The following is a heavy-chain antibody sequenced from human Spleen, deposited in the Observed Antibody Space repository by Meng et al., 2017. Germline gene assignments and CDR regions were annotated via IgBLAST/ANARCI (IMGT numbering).Heavy chain of an antibody. V-gene: IGHV4-31*11. Sequence: QLPEPGPGLVKPSQTLSLTCAVSGGSISSGGYYWSWIRQHPGKGLEWIGYIYYSGSTYYNPSLKSRVTISVDTSKNQFSLKLSSVTAADTAVYDCARSLEGCGGDCYQELAYWGQGTLVTVAS. D-gene: IGHD2-21*02. J-gene: IGHJ4*02. CDR3: ARSLEGCGGDCYQELAY. CDR1: GGSISSGGYY. CDR2: IYYSGST.